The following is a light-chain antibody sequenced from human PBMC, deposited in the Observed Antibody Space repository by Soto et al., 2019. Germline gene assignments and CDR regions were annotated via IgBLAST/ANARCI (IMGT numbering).Light chain of an antibody. V-gene: IGKV3-20*01. J-gene: IGKJ5*01. CDR2: DAS. CDR1: QSVSSSY. CDR3: QQYGGSVPIT. Sequence: EIVLTQSPGTLSLSPGERATLSCRASQSVSSSYLAWYQQKPGQAPRLLIYDASSRATGIPDRFSGSGSGTDFTLTISRLEPEDFAVYYCQQYGGSVPITFGQGTRLDIK.